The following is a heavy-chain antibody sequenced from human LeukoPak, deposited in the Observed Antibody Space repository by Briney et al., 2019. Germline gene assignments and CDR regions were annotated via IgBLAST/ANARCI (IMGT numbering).Heavy chain of an antibody. J-gene: IGHJ3*02. Sequence: ASVKVSCKASGYSFTSYDINWVRQATGQGLEWMGWMNPNSGNTGYAQKFQGRVTMTRNTSISTAYMELSSLRSDDTAVYYCARVRAVVVVNDAFDIWGQGTMVTVSS. V-gene: IGHV1-8*01. CDR1: GYSFTSYD. D-gene: IGHD3-22*01. CDR2: MNPNSGNT. CDR3: ARVRAVVVVNDAFDI.